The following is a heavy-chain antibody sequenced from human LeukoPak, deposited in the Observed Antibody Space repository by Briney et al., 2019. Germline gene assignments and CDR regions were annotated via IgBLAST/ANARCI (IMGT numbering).Heavy chain of an antibody. Sequence: PSETLSLTCTVSGYSISSGYYWGWIRQPPRKGLEWIGSIYHSGSTYYNPSLKSRVTISVDTSKNQFSLKLSSVTAADTAVYYCARDTMIVLSFEVVGAFDIWGQGTMVTVSS. D-gene: IGHD3-22*01. CDR1: GYSISSGYY. V-gene: IGHV4-38-2*02. J-gene: IGHJ3*02. CDR3: ARDTMIVLSFEVVGAFDI. CDR2: IYHSGST.